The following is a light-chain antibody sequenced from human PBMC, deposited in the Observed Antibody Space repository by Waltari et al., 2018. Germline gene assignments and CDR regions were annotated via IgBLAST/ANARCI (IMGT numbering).Light chain of an antibody. CDR1: TSNIGTNY. V-gene: IGLV1-47*01. CDR2: RNS. J-gene: IGLJ3*02. CDR3: ATWDDSLSNWA. Sequence: QSVLTQPPSPSGTPGQRVIISCSASTSNIGTNYVYWYQHVPGTAPKLLILRNSQRPSGVPERFSGSRSGTSASLAISGLRSEDEADYFCATWDDSLSNWAFGGGTKVTVL.